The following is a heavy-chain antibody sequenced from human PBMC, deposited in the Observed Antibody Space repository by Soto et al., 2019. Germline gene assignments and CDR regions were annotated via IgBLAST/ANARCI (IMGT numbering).Heavy chain of an antibody. Sequence: QVQLVQSGAAVKKPGSSVKVSCTASGGTFSSYTISWVRQAPGQGLEWMGRIIPILGIANYAQKFQGRVTITADKSTSTAYMELSSLRSEDTAVYYCASLMSSGYYYGMDVWGQGTTVTVSS. V-gene: IGHV1-69*02. D-gene: IGHD3-10*01. CDR3: ASLMSSGYYYGMDV. J-gene: IGHJ6*02. CDR1: GGTFSSYT. CDR2: IIPILGIA.